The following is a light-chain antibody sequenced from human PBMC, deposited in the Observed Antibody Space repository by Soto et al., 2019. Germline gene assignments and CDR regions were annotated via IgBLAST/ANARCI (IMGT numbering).Light chain of an antibody. J-gene: IGKJ1*01. Sequence: EIVLMQSPGTLSLSPGERATLSCRASQGVDNYLAWYQQKPVQAPRLLIYGASSRATGIPDRFSGSGYGTDFTLTISRLEPEDFAVYYCHQYGVSPVTFGQGTKVDIK. CDR2: GAS. CDR3: HQYGVSPVT. CDR1: QGVDNY. V-gene: IGKV3-20*01.